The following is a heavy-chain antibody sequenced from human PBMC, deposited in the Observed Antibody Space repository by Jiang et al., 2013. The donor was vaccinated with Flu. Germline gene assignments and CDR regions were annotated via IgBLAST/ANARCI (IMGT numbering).Heavy chain of an antibody. CDR1: GDSVSSNSAA. CDR2: TYYRSKLYN. CDR3: ARDFCSGGSCYSDAFDI. D-gene: IGHD2-15*01. J-gene: IGHJ3*02. Sequence: SLTCAITGDSVSSNSAAWNWIRQSPSRGLEWLGRTYYRSKLYNDYAVSVKSRITINPDTSKNQFSLQLSSVTPEDTAVYYCARDFCSGGSCYSDAFDIWGQGTMVTVSS. V-gene: IGHV6-1*01.